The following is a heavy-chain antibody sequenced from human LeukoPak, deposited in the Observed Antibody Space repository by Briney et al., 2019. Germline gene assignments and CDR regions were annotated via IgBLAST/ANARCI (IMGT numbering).Heavy chain of an antibody. Sequence: GGSLRLSCAASGFTFSSYSMNWVRQAPGRGLEWVSSISSSSSYIYYADSVKGRFTISGDNAKNSLYLQMNSLRAEDTAVYYCARGQAAAGISWFDPWGQGTLVTVSS. J-gene: IGHJ5*02. D-gene: IGHD6-13*01. CDR3: ARGQAAAGISWFDP. CDR2: ISSSSSYI. CDR1: GFTFSSYS. V-gene: IGHV3-21*01.